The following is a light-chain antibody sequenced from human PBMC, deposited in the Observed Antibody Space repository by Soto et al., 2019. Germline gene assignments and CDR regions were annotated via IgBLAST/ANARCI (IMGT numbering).Light chain of an antibody. CDR1: QTISSW. V-gene: IGKV1-5*03. Sequence: DIQMTQSPSTLSGSVGDRVTITCRASQTISSWLAWYQQKPGKAPKLLIYKASTLKSGVPSRFSGRGSGTEFTLTLSSLQPDDFATYYCQHYNSYSETFGQGTNVDIK. CDR3: QHYNSYSET. CDR2: KAS. J-gene: IGKJ1*01.